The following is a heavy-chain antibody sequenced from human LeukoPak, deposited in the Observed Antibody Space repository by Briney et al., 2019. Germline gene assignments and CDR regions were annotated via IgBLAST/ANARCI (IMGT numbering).Heavy chain of an antibody. CDR2: IYYSGST. Sequence: SETLSLTCTVSGGSISSYYWSWIRQPPGKGLEWIGYIYYSGSTNYNPSLKSRVTISVDTSKNQFSLKLSSVTAADTAVYYCARDVMGAAAGYYYYGMDVWGQGTTVTVSS. V-gene: IGHV4-59*12. D-gene: IGHD6-13*01. CDR3: ARDVMGAAAGYYYYGMDV. J-gene: IGHJ6*02. CDR1: GGSISSYY.